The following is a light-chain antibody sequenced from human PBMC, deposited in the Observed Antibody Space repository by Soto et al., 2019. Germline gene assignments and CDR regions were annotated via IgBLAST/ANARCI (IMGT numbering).Light chain of an antibody. Sequence: QSVLTQPPSASVTPGQRVTISCSGSSSNIGTNYVYWYQQVPGTAPKLLIYSNNQRPSGVPDRFSGSKSGTSASLAIRGLRSEDEADYYCATWDDSLRGRVFGGGTKLTVL. V-gene: IGLV1-47*02. CDR2: SNN. J-gene: IGLJ3*02. CDR3: ATWDDSLRGRV. CDR1: SSNIGTNY.